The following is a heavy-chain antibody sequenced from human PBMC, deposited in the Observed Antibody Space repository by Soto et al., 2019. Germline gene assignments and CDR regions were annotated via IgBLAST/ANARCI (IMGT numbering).Heavy chain of an antibody. V-gene: IGHV4-39*01. CDR1: GGSISSSSYY. D-gene: IGHD6-19*01. Sequence: TSETLSLTXTVSGGSISSSSYYWGWIRQPPGKGLEWIGSIYYSGSTYFNPSLKSRVTISVDTSKNQFSLKLSSVTAADTAVYYCARREIAVAGTGAFDIWGQGTRVTVSS. CDR3: ARREIAVAGTGAFDI. J-gene: IGHJ3*02. CDR2: IYYSGST.